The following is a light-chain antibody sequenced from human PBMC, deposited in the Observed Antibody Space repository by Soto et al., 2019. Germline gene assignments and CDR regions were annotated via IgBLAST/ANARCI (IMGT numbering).Light chain of an antibody. CDR1: SSDVGSYNL. CDR3: CSYAGSSSWV. CDR2: EGX. J-gene: IGLJ3*02. V-gene: IGLV2-23*01. Sequence: QSVLTQPASVSGSPGQSITISCTGTSSDVGSYNLVSWYQQHPGKAPKLMIYEGXKRPSGVSNRFSGSKSGNTASLTISGXXXXXXXDYYCCSYAGSSSWVFGGGTKLTVL.